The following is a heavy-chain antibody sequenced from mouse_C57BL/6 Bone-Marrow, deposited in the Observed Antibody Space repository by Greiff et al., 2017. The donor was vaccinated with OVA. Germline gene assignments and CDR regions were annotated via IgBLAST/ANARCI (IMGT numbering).Heavy chain of an antibody. Sequence: EVKVEESGGGLVQPGGSMKLSCVASGFTFSNYWMNWVRQSPEKGLEWVAQIRLKSDNYATHYAESVKGRFTISRDDSKSSVYLQMNNLRAEDTGIYYCTAYYSNWFAYWGQGTLVTVSA. CDR3: TAYYSNWFAY. CDR1: GFTFSNYW. V-gene: IGHV6-3*01. J-gene: IGHJ3*01. D-gene: IGHD2-5*01. CDR2: IRLKSDNYAT.